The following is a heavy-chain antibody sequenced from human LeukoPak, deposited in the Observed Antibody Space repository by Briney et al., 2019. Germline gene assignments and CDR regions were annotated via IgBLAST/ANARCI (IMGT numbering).Heavy chain of an antibody. CDR1: GYTFTSSD. D-gene: IGHD1-26*01. V-gene: IGHV1-18*03. Sequence: ASVKVSCKASGYTFTSSDINWVRQTTGQGLEWMGWISTYNGNTNYAQKLQGRVTMTTDTSTSTAYMEMRSLRSDDMAVYYCARDSGSYSDASDIWGQGTMVTVSS. CDR2: ISTYNGNT. CDR3: ARDSGSYSDASDI. J-gene: IGHJ3*02.